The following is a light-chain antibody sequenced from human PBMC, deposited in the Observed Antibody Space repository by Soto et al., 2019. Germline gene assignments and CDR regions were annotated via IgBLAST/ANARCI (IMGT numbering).Light chain of an antibody. J-gene: IGKJ2*01. CDR2: HAS. CDR3: QQYNRYSYT. Sequence: DIQMTQSPSTLSASVGDRVTITCRASPSISTYFAWYQQKPGKAPKLLIYHASNLASGVPSRFSGSGSGTEFTLTISSLQPDDFATYYCQQYNRYSYTFGQGTKLEIK. V-gene: IGKV1-5*01. CDR1: PSISTY.